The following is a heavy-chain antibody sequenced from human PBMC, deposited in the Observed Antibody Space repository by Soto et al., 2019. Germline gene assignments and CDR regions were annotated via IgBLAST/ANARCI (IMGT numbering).Heavy chain of an antibody. Sequence: QVQLVQSGAEVKKPGSSVKVSCKASGGTFSSYAISWARQAPGQGLEWMGGIIPIFGTANYAQKFQGRVTITADKSTSTAYMELSSLRSEDTAVYYCASLHSNSWSGGGGYFDYWGQGTLVTVSS. V-gene: IGHV1-69*06. D-gene: IGHD6-13*01. CDR2: IIPIFGTA. J-gene: IGHJ4*02. CDR1: GGTFSSYA. CDR3: ASLHSNSWSGGGGYFDY.